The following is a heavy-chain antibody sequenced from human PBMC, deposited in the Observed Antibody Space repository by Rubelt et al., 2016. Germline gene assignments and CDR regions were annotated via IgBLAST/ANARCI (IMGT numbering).Heavy chain of an antibody. CDR1: GGSFSGYY. V-gene: IGHV4-34*01. CDR2: INNGGST. D-gene: IGHD3-10*01. J-gene: IGHJ4*02. Sequence: QVQLQQWGAGLLKPSETLSLTCAVYGGSFSGYYWSWIRQPPGKGLEWIGEINNGGSTNYHPSLKSRVNISVETYKTQFSLKLCSVTAADTAVYYCAKYYGSESYSIDYWGQGTLVTVSS. CDR3: AKYYGSESYSIDY.